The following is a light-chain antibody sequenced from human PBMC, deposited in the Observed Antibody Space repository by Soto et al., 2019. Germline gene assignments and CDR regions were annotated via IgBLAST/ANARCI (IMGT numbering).Light chain of an antibody. CDR3: QQYNDCRRT. V-gene: IGKV1-5*03. J-gene: IGKJ1*01. Sequence: DIQMTQSPSTLSGSVGDRVTISCRASQTIMNWLAWYQQKPGKAPKLLIYSASSIEGEIPSRFSGSGSETEFTLTISSLQSEDFATYYCQQYNDCRRTFGQGTKVDIK. CDR2: SAS. CDR1: QTIMNW.